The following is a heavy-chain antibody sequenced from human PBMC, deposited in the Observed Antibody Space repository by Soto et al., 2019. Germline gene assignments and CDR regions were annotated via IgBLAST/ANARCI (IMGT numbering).Heavy chain of an antibody. J-gene: IGHJ3*02. V-gene: IGHV3-9*01. D-gene: IGHD6-6*01. CDR1: GFTFDDYA. CDR3: AKGARGSSPTTDAFDI. CDR2: ISWNSGSI. Sequence: GGSLRLSCAASGFTFDDYAMHWVRQAPGKGLEWVSGISWNSGSIGYADSVKGRFTISRDNAKNSLYLQMNSLRAEDTALYYCAKGARGSSPTTDAFDIWGQGTMVTVSS.